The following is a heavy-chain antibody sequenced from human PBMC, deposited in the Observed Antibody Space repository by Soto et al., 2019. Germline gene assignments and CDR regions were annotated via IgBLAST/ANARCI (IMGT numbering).Heavy chain of an antibody. CDR2: ISYDGSNK. D-gene: IGHD6-19*01. CDR1: GFTFSSYA. J-gene: IGHJ6*02. Sequence: GSLRLSCAASGFTFSSYAMHWVRQAPGKGLEWVAVISYDGSNKYYADSVKGRFTISRDNSKNTLYLQMNSLRAEDTAVYYCERDLGWLDPYYGMDVWGQGTKVTVSS. CDR3: ERDLGWLDPYYGMDV. V-gene: IGHV3-30-3*01.